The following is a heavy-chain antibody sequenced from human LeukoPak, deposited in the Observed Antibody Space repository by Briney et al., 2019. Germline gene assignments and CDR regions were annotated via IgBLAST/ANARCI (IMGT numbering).Heavy chain of an antibody. CDR2: ISGSGGST. J-gene: IGHJ6*03. V-gene: IGHV3-23*01. D-gene: IGHD2-15*01. CDR1: GFTFSSYA. Sequence: PGGSLRLSCAASGFTFSSYAMSWVRQAPGKGLEWVSAISGSGGSTYYADSVKGRFTISRDNSKNTLYLQMNRLRAEDTAVFYCSRAGCYFTYYYYYMDVWGKGTTVTISS. CDR3: SRAGCYFTYYYYYMDV.